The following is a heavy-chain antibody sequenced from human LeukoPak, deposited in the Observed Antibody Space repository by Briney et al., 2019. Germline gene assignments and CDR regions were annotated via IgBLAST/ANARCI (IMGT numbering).Heavy chain of an antibody. J-gene: IGHJ4*02. CDR3: ARRGDGYNLHY. Sequence: ASVKLSCKASGYTFTNYYMHWVRQAPGQGLEWVGMINSSGDATTYAQKVQGRVTMTRDTSTSTVYMDLGSLRSEDTAVYYCARRGDGYNLHYWGQGTLVTVSS. CDR2: INSSGDAT. D-gene: IGHD5-24*01. V-gene: IGHV1-46*01. CDR1: GYTFTNYY.